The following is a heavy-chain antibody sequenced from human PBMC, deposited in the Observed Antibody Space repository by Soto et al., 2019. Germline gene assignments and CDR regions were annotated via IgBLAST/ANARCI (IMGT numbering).Heavy chain of an antibody. Sequence: GESLKISCKGSGYSFTSYWIGWVRQMPGKGLEWMGIIYPGDSDTRYSPSFQGQVTISADKSISTAYLQWSSLKASDTAVYYCAKGRSYYDYIWGSYYYYMDVWGKGTTVTVSS. CDR1: GYSFTSYW. CDR2: IYPGDSDT. J-gene: IGHJ6*03. D-gene: IGHD3-16*01. V-gene: IGHV5-51*01. CDR3: AKGRSYYDYIWGSYYYYMDV.